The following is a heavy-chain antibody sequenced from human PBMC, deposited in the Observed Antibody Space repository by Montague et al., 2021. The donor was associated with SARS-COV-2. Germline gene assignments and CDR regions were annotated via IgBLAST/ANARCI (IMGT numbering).Heavy chain of an antibody. Sequence: PLRLSCAASGFTFDDYAMHWVRQAPGKGLEWVSLISGDGGSTYYADSVKGRFTISRDNSKNSLYLQMNSLRTEDTALYYCAKDIIRSSSWIDYYYYYGMDVWGQGTTVTASS. J-gene: IGHJ6*02. V-gene: IGHV3-43*02. CDR1: GFTFDDYA. D-gene: IGHD6-13*01. CDR3: AKDIIRSSSWIDYYYYYGMDV. CDR2: ISGDGGST.